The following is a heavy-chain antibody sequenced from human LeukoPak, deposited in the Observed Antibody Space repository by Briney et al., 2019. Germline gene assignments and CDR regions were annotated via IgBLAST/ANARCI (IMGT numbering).Heavy chain of an antibody. CDR3: ARQGRSDYFDY. Sequence: PSETLSLTCTVSGYSISSGYYWGWIRRPPGKGLEWIGSIYHSGSTYYNPSLKSRVTISVDTSKNQFSLKLSSVTAADTAVYYCARQGRSDYFDYWGQGTLVTVSS. CDR1: GYSISSGYY. CDR2: IYHSGST. D-gene: IGHD2-15*01. J-gene: IGHJ4*02. V-gene: IGHV4-38-2*02.